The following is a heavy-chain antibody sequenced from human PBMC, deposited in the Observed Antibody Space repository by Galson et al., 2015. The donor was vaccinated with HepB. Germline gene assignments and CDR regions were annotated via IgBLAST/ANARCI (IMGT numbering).Heavy chain of an antibody. Sequence: SLRLSCAVSEFSFSGYAMSWVRQAPGKGLEWVSSISDSGGSTYYADFVKGRFTMSRDNSKSTLYLQMNSLRAEDMAVYYCAKERASDGFVDYGMDVWGQGTTVTVSS. CDR1: EFSFSGYA. CDR3: AKERASDGFVDYGMDV. J-gene: IGHJ6*02. CDR2: ISDSGGST. D-gene: IGHD3-10*01. V-gene: IGHV3-23*01.